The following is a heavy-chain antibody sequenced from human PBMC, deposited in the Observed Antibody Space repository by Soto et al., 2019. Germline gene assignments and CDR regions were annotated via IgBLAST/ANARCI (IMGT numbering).Heavy chain of an antibody. CDR3: ARGRYGDY. V-gene: IGHV1-18*01. Sequence: QVHLVQSGAEVRKPGASVKVSCKGSGYTFTTYGITWVRQAPGQGLEWMGWISAHNDNTNYAQKVQGRVTVTRDTSTSTAYMELRNLRSGDTAVDYCARGRYGDYWGQGALVTVSS. CDR2: ISAHNDNT. J-gene: IGHJ4*02. D-gene: IGHD1-1*01. CDR1: GYTFTTYG.